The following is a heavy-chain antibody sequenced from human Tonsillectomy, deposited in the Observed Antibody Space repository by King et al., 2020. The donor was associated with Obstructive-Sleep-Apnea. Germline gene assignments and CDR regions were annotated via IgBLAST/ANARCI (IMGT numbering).Heavy chain of an antibody. CDR2: ISYEGSNK. CDR1: GFNFSTYA. CDR3: ARDGPVVVPAAMPGFNWFDP. V-gene: IGHV3-30-3*01. J-gene: IGHJ5*02. D-gene: IGHD2-2*01. Sequence: VQLVESGGGVVQPGRSLRLSCAASGFNFSTYAMYWVRQAPGKGLEWVAVISYEGSNKYYADSVKGRFTISRDNSKNTLYLQMNSLRAEDTAVYYCARDGPVVVPAAMPGFNWFDPWGQGTLVIVSS.